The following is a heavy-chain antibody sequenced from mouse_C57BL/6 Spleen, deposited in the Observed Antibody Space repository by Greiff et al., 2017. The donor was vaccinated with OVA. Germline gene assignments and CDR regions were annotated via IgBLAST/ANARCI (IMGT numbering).Heavy chain of an antibody. V-gene: IGHV5-17*01. CDR3: ARPADGYPFAY. CDR1: GFTFSDYG. Sequence: DVKLVESGGGLVKPGGSLKLSCAASGFTFSDYGMHWVRQAPEKGLEWVAYISSGSSTIYYADTVKGRFTISRDNAKNTLFLQMTSLRSEDTAMYYCARPADGYPFAYWGQGTLVTVSA. J-gene: IGHJ3*01. D-gene: IGHD2-3*01. CDR2: ISSGSSTI.